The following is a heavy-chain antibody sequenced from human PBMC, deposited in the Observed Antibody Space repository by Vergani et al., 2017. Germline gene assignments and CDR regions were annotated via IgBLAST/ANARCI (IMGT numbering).Heavy chain of an antibody. CDR2: ISASGAPT. J-gene: IGHJ4*01. D-gene: IGHD1-20*01. CDR3: ARAYGRYDWFDY. V-gene: IGHV3-23*04. CDR1: GIGFSSFG. Sequence: ARLVESGGGVVQTGKSLRLSCSAAGIGFSSFGMHWVRQAPGKGLEWVSGISASGAPTYYADSVKGRVTISRDNSKNTLYLQMNSLRVEDTAVYYCARAYGRYDWFDYWGQRTLVTVSS.